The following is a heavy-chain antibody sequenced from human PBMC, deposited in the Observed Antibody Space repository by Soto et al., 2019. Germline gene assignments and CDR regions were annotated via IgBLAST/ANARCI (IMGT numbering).Heavy chain of an antibody. J-gene: IGHJ4*02. CDR3: ARVRSGYWASIDY. D-gene: IGHD3-22*01. Sequence: PGGSLRLSCAASGFTFSSYWMHWVRQAPGKGLVWVSRINSDGSTTSYADSVKGRFTISRNNAKNTLYLQMNSLRAEDTAVYYCARVRSGYWASIDYWGQGTLVTVSS. CDR2: INSDGSTT. V-gene: IGHV3-74*01. CDR1: GFTFSSYW.